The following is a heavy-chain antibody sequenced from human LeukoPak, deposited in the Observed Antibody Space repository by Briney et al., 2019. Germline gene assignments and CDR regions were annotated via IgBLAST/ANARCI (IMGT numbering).Heavy chain of an antibody. Sequence: ASVKVSCNASGYTFTSYGISWVRQAPGQGLEWMGWISAYNGNTNYAQKLQGRVTMTTDTSTSTAYMELRSLRSDDTAVYYCARDPPVAGSYYYYMDVWGKGTTVTVSS. V-gene: IGHV1-18*01. CDR1: GYTFTSYG. D-gene: IGHD6-19*01. J-gene: IGHJ6*03. CDR2: ISAYNGNT. CDR3: ARDPPVAGSYYYYMDV.